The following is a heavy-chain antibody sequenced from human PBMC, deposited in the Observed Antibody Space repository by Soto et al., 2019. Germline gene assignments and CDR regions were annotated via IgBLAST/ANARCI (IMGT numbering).Heavy chain of an antibody. J-gene: IGHJ4*02. V-gene: IGHV1-24*01. CDR3: ATGGDCSGGSCYSDQTFVVN. CDR2: FDPEDGET. Sequence: ASVKVSCKVSGYTLTELSMHWVRQAPGKGLEWMGGFDPEDGETIYAQKFQGRVTMTEDTSTDTAYMELSSLRSEDTAVYYCATGGDCSGGSCYSDQTFVVNWGQGTLVTVSS. D-gene: IGHD2-15*01. CDR1: GYTLTELS.